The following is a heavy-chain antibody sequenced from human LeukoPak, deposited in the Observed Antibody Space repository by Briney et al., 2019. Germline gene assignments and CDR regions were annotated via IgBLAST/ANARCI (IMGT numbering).Heavy chain of an antibody. D-gene: IGHD3-10*02. CDR3: ATITMSDNNWFDP. V-gene: IGHV3-21*01. J-gene: IGHJ5*02. Sequence: GGSLRLSRAASGFTFSSYSMNWVRQAPGKGLEWVSSISSSSSYIYYADSVKGRFTISRDNAKNSLYLQMNSLRAEDTAVYYCATITMSDNNWFDPWGQGTLVTVSS. CDR2: ISSSSSYI. CDR1: GFTFSSYS.